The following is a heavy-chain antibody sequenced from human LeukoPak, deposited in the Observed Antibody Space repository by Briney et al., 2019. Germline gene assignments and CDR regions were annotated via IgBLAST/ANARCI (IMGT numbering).Heavy chain of an antibody. V-gene: IGHV4-34*01. Sequence: SETLSLTCAVYGGSFSGYYWSWIRQPPGKGLEWIGEINHSGSTNYNPSLKSRVTISVDTSKNQFSPKLSSVTAADTAVYYCARGSVLELRLFYYWGQGTLVTVSS. J-gene: IGHJ4*02. CDR2: INHSGST. D-gene: IGHD1-7*01. CDR3: ARGSVLELRLFYY. CDR1: GGSFSGYY.